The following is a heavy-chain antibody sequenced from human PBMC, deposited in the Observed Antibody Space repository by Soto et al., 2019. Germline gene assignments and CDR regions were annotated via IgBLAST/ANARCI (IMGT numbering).Heavy chain of an antibody. CDR1: GSSISSYY. CDR3: ARGAPPYSSSWYYFDY. D-gene: IGHD6-13*01. Sequence: SETLSLTCTVSGSSISSYYWSWIRQPPGKGLEWIGYIYYSGSTNYNPSLKSRVTISVDTSKSQFSLKLSSVTAADTAVYYCARGAPPYSSSWYYFDYWGQGTLVTVSS. J-gene: IGHJ4*02. CDR2: IYYSGST. V-gene: IGHV4-59*01.